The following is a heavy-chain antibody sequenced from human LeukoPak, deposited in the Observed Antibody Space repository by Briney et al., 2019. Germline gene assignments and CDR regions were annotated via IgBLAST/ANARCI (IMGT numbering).Heavy chain of an antibody. CDR2: IYYSGST. D-gene: IGHD3-3*01. CDR3: ARDTRPTLYYFDY. Sequence: SGTLSLTCTVSGGSISSSSYYWGWIRQPPGKGLEWIGSIYYSGSTYYNPSLKSRVTISVDTSKNQFSLKLSSVTAADTAVYYCARDTRPTLYYFDYWGQGTLVTVSS. CDR1: GGSISSSSYY. V-gene: IGHV4-39*07. J-gene: IGHJ4*02.